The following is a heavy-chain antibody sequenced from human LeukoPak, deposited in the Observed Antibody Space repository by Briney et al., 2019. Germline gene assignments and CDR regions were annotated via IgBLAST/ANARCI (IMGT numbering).Heavy chain of an antibody. J-gene: IGHJ4*02. Sequence: GGSLRLSFAVSGITLSNYGMSWVRQAPGKGLEWVAGISDSGGSTNYADSVKGRFTISRDNPKNTLYLQMNSLRADDTAVYFCAKRGVVIRVILVGFHKEAYYFDSWGQGALVTVSS. V-gene: IGHV3-23*01. D-gene: IGHD3-22*01. CDR3: AKRGVVIRVILVGFHKEAYYFDS. CDR2: ISDSGGST. CDR1: GITLSNYG.